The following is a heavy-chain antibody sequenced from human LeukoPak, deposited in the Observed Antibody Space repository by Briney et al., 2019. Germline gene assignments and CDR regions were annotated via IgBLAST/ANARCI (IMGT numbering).Heavy chain of an antibody. CDR3: AKDIFGDYGGLDY. V-gene: IGHV3-23*01. CDR2: ITTSDGNT. D-gene: IGHD4-17*01. Sequence: GGSLRLSCAASGFTFSSYTMSWVRQAPGKGLEWVSTITTSDGNTYYADSVKGRFTVSRDNSKNTLYLQMNSLRAEDTAVYYCAKDIFGDYGGLDYWGQGALVTVSS. CDR1: GFTFSSYT. J-gene: IGHJ4*02.